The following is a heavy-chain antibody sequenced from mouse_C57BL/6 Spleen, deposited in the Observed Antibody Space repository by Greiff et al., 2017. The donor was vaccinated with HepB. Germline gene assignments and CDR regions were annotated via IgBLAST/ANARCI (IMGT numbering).Heavy chain of an antibody. V-gene: IGHV1-80*01. J-gene: IGHJ1*03. CDR1: GYAFSSYW. CDR2: IYPGDGDT. Sequence: QVQLQQSGAELVKPGASVKISCKASGYAFSSYWMNWVKQRPGRGLEWIGQIYPGDGDTNYNGKFKGKATLTADKSSSTAYRQRSSLTSEDSAVYFCARDPYYYGSSYWYFEVWGTGTTGTVSS. D-gene: IGHD1-1*01. CDR3: ARDPYYYGSSYWYFEV.